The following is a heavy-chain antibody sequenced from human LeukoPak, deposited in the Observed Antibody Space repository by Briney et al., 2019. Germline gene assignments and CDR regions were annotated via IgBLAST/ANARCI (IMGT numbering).Heavy chain of an antibody. CDR1: SGSITSGGYY. J-gene: IGHJ4*02. V-gene: IGHV4-31*03. CDR3: ARGKQLARFDY. D-gene: IGHD6-6*01. CDR2: IYYSGST. Sequence: SETLSLTCTVSSGSITSGGYYWNWIRQHPGKGLEWIGYIYYSGSTFYNPSLKSRVTISVDTSKNQFSLNLSSVTAADTAVYYCARGKQLARFDYWGQGTLVTVSS.